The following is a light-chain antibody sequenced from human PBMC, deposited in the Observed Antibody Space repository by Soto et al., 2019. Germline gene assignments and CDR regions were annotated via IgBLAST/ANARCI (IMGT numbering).Light chain of an antibody. CDR2: EVT. CDR1: SSDVGGYNY. CDR3: SSYTSSSTLV. Sequence: QSVLTQPASVSGSPGQSITLSCTGTSSDVGGYNYVSWYQQHPGKAPKLMIFEVTYRPSGVSHRFSGSKSGNTACLTISGLQAEDEADYYCSSYTSSSTLVFGGGTKLTVL. J-gene: IGLJ2*01. V-gene: IGLV2-14*01.